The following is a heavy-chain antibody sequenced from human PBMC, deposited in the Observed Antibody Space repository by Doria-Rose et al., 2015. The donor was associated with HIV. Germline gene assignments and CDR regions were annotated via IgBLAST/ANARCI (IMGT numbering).Heavy chain of an antibody. CDR1: GVSLSSPGMG. J-gene: IGHJ4*02. Sequence: QESGPVLVKPTETLTLTCTVSGVSLSSPGMGVSWIRQPPGKALEWLANIFSDDERSYKTSLKIRLTISRHTSKSQVVLPMTDMDPVDTATYYCARIESSRWYHKYYFDFWGQGTLVIVSA. CDR3: ARIESSRWYHKYYFDF. D-gene: IGHD6-13*01. CDR2: IFSDDER. V-gene: IGHV2-26*01.